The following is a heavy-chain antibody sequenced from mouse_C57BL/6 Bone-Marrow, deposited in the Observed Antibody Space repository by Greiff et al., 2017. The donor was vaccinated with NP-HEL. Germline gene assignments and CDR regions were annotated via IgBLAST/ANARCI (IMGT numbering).Heavy chain of an antibody. CDR3: TRPTRLSYAMDY. CDR1: GYTFTDYE. Sequence: QVQLQQSGAELVRPGASVTLSCKASGYTFTDYEMHWVKQTPVHGLEWIGAIDPETGGTAYNQKFKGKAILTADKSSSTAYMELRSLTSEDSAVYYCTRPTRLSYAMDYWGQGTSVTVSS. CDR2: IDPETGGT. V-gene: IGHV1-15*01. D-gene: IGHD3-2*02. J-gene: IGHJ4*01.